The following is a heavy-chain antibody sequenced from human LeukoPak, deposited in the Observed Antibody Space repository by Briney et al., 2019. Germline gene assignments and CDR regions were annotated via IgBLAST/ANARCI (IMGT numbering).Heavy chain of an antibody. J-gene: IGHJ3*02. CDR2: ITDSVSKI. CDR3: ARERQYYYDSSGYYSASGGAFDI. CDR1: GFIFSDYY. D-gene: IGHD3-22*01. Sequence: PGRSLRLSCAASGFIFSDYYMGWIRQAPGRGLEWVSYITDSVSKIYYTDSVKGRFTMCRDKAKKSLYLQMNSLRAEDTAVYYCARERQYYYDSSGYYSASGGAFDIWGQGTMVTVSS. V-gene: IGHV3-11*04.